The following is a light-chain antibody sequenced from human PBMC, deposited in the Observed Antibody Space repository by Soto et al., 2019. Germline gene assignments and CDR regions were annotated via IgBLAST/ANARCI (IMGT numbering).Light chain of an antibody. Sequence: EIVLTQSPATLSLSPGERATLSCRASQSVSSYLAWYQQKPGQAPRLLIYDASNRATGIPARFSGSGSGTDFTPTITSLEPEDFAVYYCQKRSNWPPTFGQGIRLEIK. J-gene: IGKJ5*01. V-gene: IGKV3-11*01. CDR1: QSVSSY. CDR2: DAS. CDR3: QKRSNWPPT.